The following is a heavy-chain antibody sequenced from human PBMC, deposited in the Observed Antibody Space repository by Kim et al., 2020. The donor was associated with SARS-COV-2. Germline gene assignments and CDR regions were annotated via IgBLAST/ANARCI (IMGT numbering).Heavy chain of an antibody. J-gene: IGHJ3*02. CDR1: GGSISSYY. D-gene: IGHD3-22*01. V-gene: IGHV4-59*13. Sequence: SETLSLTCTVSGGSISSYYWSWIRQPPGKGLEWIGYIYYSGSTNYNPSLKSRVTISVDTSKNQFSLKLSSVTAADTAVYYCARDRGTYYYDSSGYWNAFDIWGQGTMVTVSS. CDR3: ARDRGTYYYDSSGYWNAFDI. CDR2: IYYSGST.